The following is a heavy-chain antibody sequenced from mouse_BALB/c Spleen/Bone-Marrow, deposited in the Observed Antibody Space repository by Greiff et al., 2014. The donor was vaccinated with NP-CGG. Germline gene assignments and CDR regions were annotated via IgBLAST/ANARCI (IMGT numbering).Heavy chain of an antibody. V-gene: IGHV1-14*01. CDR3: AREGVDYFDY. J-gene: IGHJ2*01. CDR2: INPYNDAT. Sequence: VQLKESGPELVKPGASVKMSRKASGYTFTSYVIHWVKQEPGQGLEWIGYINPYNDATKFNERFKGKATLTSDKSSSTAYMVLSSLTSEDSAVYYCAREGVDYFDYWGQGTTLTVSS. CDR1: GYTFTSYV.